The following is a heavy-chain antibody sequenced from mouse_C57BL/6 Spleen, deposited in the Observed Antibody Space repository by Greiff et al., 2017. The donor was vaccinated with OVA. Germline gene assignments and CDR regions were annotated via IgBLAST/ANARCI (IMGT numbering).Heavy chain of an antibody. CDR1: GYSITSGYY. CDR3: AREDLYYFDY. CDR2: ISYDGSN. J-gene: IGHJ2*01. Sequence: VQLKESGPGLVKPSQSLSLTCSVTGYSITSGYYWNWIRQFPGNKLEWMGYISYDGSNNYNPSLKNRISITRDTSKNQFFLKLNSVTTEDTATYYCAREDLYYFDYWGQGTTLTVSS. V-gene: IGHV3-6*01.